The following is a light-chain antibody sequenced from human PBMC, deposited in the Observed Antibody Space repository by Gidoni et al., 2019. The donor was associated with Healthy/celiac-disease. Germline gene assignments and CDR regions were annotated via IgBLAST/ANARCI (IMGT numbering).Light chain of an antibody. CDR1: SSDVGSYNL. CDR2: EGS. CDR3: CSYAGSSTHV. V-gene: IGLV2-23*01. J-gene: IGLJ1*01. Sequence: QSALTQPASESGSPGQSITISCTGTSSDVGSYNLVSWYQQHPGKAPKLMIYEGSKRPSGVSNRFSGSKSGNTASLTISGLQAEDDADYYCCSYAGSSTHVFGTGTKVTVL.